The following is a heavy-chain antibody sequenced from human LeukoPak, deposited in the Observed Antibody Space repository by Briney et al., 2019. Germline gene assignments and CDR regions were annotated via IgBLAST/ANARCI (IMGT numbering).Heavy chain of an antibody. CDR3: ARGMVRGPFPHDY. J-gene: IGHJ4*02. Sequence: PGGSLRLSCAASGFTVSSNYMSWVRQDPGKGLEWVSVIYSGGSTYYADSVKGRFTISRDNSKNTLYLQMNSLRAEDTAVYYCARGMVRGPFPHDYWGQGTLVTVSS. CDR1: GFTVSSNY. V-gene: IGHV3-53*01. CDR2: IYSGGST. D-gene: IGHD3-10*01.